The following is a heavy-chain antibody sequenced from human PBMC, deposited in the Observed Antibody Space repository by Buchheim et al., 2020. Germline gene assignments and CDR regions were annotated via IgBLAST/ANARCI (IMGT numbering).Heavy chain of an antibody. CDR3: ARGGYDFWSGYYPTQQNWFDP. J-gene: IGHJ5*02. CDR2: ISSSGSTI. D-gene: IGHD3-3*01. CDR1: GFTFSSYE. Sequence: EVQLVESGGGLVQPGGSLRLSCAASGFTFSSYEMNWVRQAPGKGLEWVSYISSSGSTIYYADSVKGRFTISRDNAKNSLYLKMNSLRAEDTAVYYCARGGYDFWSGYYPTQQNWFDPWGQGTL. V-gene: IGHV3-48*03.